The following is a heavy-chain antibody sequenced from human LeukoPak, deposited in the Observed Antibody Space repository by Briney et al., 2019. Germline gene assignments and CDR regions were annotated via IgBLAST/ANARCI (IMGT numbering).Heavy chain of an antibody. CDR3: ARRIYYDGSGYYRHFDY. D-gene: IGHD3-22*01. Sequence: SETLSLTCTVSGGSISSSSYYWGWIRQPPGKGLEWIGSIYYSGSAYYNPSLKSRVTISVDTSKNQFSLKPSSVTAADTAVYYCARRIYYDGSGYYRHFDYWGQGTLVTVSS. CDR2: IYYSGSA. CDR1: GGSISSSSYY. V-gene: IGHV4-39*01. J-gene: IGHJ4*02.